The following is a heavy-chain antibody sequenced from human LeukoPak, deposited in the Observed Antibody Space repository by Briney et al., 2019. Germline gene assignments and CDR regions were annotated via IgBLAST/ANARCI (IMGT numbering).Heavy chain of an antibody. Sequence: GGSLRLSCAASGFTFYTDAMTWVRQAPGKGLQWVSGISGSGHDTYYEDSVKGRFTISRDNSKNMMYLQMNSLRAEDTAVYYCARDDSGWAKNYWGQGTLVTVSS. D-gene: IGHD6-19*01. CDR3: ARDDSGWAKNY. J-gene: IGHJ4*02. V-gene: IGHV3-23*01. CDR1: GFTFYTDA. CDR2: ISGSGHDT.